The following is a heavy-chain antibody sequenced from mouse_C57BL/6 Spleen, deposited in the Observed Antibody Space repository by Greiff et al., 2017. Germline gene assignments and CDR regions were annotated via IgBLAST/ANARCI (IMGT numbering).Heavy chain of an antibody. Sequence: EVQLVESGGDLVKPGGSLKLSFAASGFTFSSYGMSWVRQTPDKRLEWVATISSGGSYTYYPDSVKGRFTISRDNAKNTLYLQMSSLKSEDTAMYYCARQVNWDYDCWGQGATLTVSS. CDR2: ISSGGSYT. CDR1: GFTFSSYG. J-gene: IGHJ2*01. CDR3: ARQVNWDYDC. D-gene: IGHD4-1*02. V-gene: IGHV5-6*01.